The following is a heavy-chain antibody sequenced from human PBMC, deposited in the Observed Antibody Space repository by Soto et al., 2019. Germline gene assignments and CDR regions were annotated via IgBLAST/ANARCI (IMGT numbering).Heavy chain of an antibody. CDR3: ARDSSSWAGGGYYYYGMDV. CDR1: GGSISTSNW. V-gene: IGHV4-4*02. J-gene: IGHJ6*02. CDR2: IYHSGST. Sequence: SETLSLTCAVSGGSISTSNWRSWVRQPPGKGLEWIGEIYHSGSTNYNPSLKSRVTISVDKSKNQFSLKLSSVTAADTAVYYCARDSSSWAGGGYYYYGMDVWGQGTTVT. D-gene: IGHD6-13*01.